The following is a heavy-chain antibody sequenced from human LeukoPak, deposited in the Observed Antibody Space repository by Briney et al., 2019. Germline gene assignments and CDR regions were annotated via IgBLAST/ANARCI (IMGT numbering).Heavy chain of an antibody. CDR2: TYYRSKWSN. Sequence: SQTLSLTCAISGDSGQSSSRGLEWLGRTYYRSKWSNDYAVSMKSRITINPDTSKNQFSLQLNSVTPEDTAVYYCARVSGGVFGYWGQGTLVTVSS. D-gene: IGHD3-10*01. V-gene: IGHV6-1*01. J-gene: IGHJ4*02. CDR3: ARVSGGVFGY. CDR1: GDS.